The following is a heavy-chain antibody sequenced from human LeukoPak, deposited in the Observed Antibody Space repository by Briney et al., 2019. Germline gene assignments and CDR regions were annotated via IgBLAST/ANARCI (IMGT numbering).Heavy chain of an antibody. CDR2: IITYNANT. CDR1: GHTFTSYG. CDR3: ARVRDSSSWLDY. D-gene: IGHD6-13*01. Sequence: ASVKVSCKASGHTFTSYGISWVRQAPGEGLEWMGWIITYNANTNYAQKLQGRVTMTTDTSTSTAYMELRSLRSDDTAVYYCARVRDSSSWLDYWGQGTLVTVSS. J-gene: IGHJ4*02. V-gene: IGHV1-18*01.